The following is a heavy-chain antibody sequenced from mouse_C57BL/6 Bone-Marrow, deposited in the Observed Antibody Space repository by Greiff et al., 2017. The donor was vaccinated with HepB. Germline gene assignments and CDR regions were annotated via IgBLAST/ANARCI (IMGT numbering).Heavy chain of an antibody. CDR1: GYTFTSYW. V-gene: IGHV1-59*01. J-gene: IGHJ3*01. CDR3: ARNHDPRFAY. CDR2: IDPSDSYT. Sequence: QVQLQQPGAELVRPGTSVKLSCKASGYTFTSYWMHWVQQRPGQGLEWIGVIDPSDSYTNYNQKFKGKATLTVDTSSSTAYMQLSSLTSEDSAVYYCARNHDPRFAYWGQGTLVTVSA. D-gene: IGHD2-3*01.